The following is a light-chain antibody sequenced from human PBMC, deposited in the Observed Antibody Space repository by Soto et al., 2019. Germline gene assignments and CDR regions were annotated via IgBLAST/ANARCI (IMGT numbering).Light chain of an antibody. J-gene: IGKJ1*01. Sequence: EIVLTQSPATLSLSPGERATLSCRASQTVTTYLAWYQQKPGQAPRLLIYDASNRATGIPARFSGSGSGTDFSRTISSLQPEDFAVYDCQQRSDWPQTFGQGTKVEVK. CDR3: QQRSDWPQT. CDR1: QTVTTY. V-gene: IGKV3-11*01. CDR2: DAS.